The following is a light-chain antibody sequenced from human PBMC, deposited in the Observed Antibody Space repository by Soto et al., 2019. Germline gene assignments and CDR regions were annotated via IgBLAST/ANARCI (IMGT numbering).Light chain of an antibody. V-gene: IGKV2-28*01. CDR3: MQALQTPWT. Sequence: DIVMTQSPLSLPVTPGEPASISRRSSQSLLHSNGYNYLDWYLQKPGQSPQLLIYLGSNRASGVPDRFSGSGSGTDFTLKISRVEAEDVGVYYCMQALQTPWTFGQVTKVDIK. CDR1: QSLLHSNGYNY. J-gene: IGKJ1*01. CDR2: LGS.